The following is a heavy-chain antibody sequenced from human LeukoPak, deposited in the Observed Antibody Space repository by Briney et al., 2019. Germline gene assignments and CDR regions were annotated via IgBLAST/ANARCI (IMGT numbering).Heavy chain of an antibody. CDR2: ISAYNGNT. J-gene: IGHJ4*02. CDR3: AKDLPRGGIAAPGF. D-gene: IGHD6-13*01. V-gene: IGHV1-18*01. CDR1: GYTFTSYG. Sequence: ASVKVSCKASGYTFTSYGISWVRQAPGQGLEWMGWISAYNGNTNYAQKLQGRVTMTTDTSTSTAYMELRSLRSDDTAVYYCAKDLPRGGIAAPGFWGQGTLVTVSS.